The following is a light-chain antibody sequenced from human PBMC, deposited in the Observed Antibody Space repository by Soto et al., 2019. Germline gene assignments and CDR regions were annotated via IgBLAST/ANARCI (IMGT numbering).Light chain of an antibody. CDR2: LGS. J-gene: IGKJ1*01. V-gene: IGKV2-28*01. Sequence: SQSLLSLRVTHKEPASISCRSSQSLLHSNGYNYLDWYLQKPGQSPQLLIYLGSNRASGVPDRFSGSGSGTDFTLKISRVEAEDVGVYSCMQGLQTWTFGQGTKVDIK. CDR1: QSLLHSNGYNY. CDR3: MQGLQTWT.